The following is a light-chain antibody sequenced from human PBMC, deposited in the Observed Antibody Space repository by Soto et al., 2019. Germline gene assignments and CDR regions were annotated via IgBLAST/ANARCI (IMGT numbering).Light chain of an antibody. CDR2: DAS. Sequence: DIQMTQSPSSLSAPVRDRVTITCQASQDITNYLNWYQQKPGRAPRLLLYDASSLETGVPSRFSGSGSGTDFTLTISSLQPEDVATYYCQHYDHLPITFGQGTRLEIK. V-gene: IGKV1-33*01. CDR3: QHYDHLPIT. CDR1: QDITNY. J-gene: IGKJ5*01.